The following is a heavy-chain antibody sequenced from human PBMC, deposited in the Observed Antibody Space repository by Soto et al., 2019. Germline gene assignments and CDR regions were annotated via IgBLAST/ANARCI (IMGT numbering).Heavy chain of an antibody. CDR2: ISGSGGSI. CDR1: GFTFSTYA. J-gene: IGHJ6*02. D-gene: IGHD1-1*01. Sequence: EVQLLESGGGLVQPGGSLRLSCAASGFTFSTYAMNWVRQAPGNGLEWVSAISGSGGSIHYADSVKGRFTISRDNSKNTVYLQMNSLRDEDSAVYHCVKGYWKGDVWGQGTMVTVSS. V-gene: IGHV3-23*01. CDR3: VKGYWKGDV.